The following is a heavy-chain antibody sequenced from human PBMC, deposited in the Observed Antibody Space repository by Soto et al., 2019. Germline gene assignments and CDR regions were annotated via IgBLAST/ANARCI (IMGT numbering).Heavy chain of an antibody. CDR1: GGTFSSYA. CDR2: IIPIFGTA. D-gene: IGHD2-2*02. J-gene: IGHJ5*02. V-gene: IGHV1-69*06. CDR3: AGGGYCSSTSCYTGGGPAWFDP. Sequence: WASVKVSCKASGGTFSSYAISWVRQAPGQGLEWMGGIIPIFGTANYAQKFQGRVTITADKSTSTAYMELSSLRSEDTAVYYCAGGGYCSSTSCYTGGGPAWFDPWGQGTLVTVSS.